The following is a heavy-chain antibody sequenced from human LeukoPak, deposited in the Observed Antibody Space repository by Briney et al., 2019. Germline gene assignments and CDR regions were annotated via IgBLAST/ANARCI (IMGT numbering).Heavy chain of an antibody. CDR1: GGSFSGYY. CDR3: VTFNYDILTGHSSRGDFDY. D-gene: IGHD3-9*01. Sequence: PSETLSLTCAVYGGSFSGYYWSWIRQPPGKGLEWIGEINHSGSTNYNPSLKSRVTISLETSKNQFSLKLSSVTAADTAVYYCVTFNYDILTGHSSRGDFDYWGQGTLVTVSS. V-gene: IGHV4-34*01. CDR2: INHSGST. J-gene: IGHJ4*02.